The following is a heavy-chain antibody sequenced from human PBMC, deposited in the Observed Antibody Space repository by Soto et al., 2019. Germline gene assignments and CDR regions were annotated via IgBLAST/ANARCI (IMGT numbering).Heavy chain of an antibody. CDR3: AREGPVDYYDSSGYSYGMDV. J-gene: IGHJ6*02. V-gene: IGHV1-2*04. Sequence: ASVKVSCKASGGTFSSYAISWVRQDPRQGLEWMGWINPNSGGTNYAQKFQGWVTMTRDTSISTAYMELSRLRSDDTAVYYCAREGPVDYYDSSGYSYGMDVWGQGTTVTVSS. CDR1: GGTFSSYA. CDR2: INPNSGGT. D-gene: IGHD3-22*01.